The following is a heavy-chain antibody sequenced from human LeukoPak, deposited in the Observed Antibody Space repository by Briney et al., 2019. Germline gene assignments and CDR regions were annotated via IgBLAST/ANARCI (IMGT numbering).Heavy chain of an antibody. Sequence: ASVKVSCKASGYTFTGYYMHWVRQAPGQGLEWMGWINPNSDGTNYAQKFQGRVTMTRDTSISTAYMELSRLRSDDTAVYYCARDLGKQQLFNWFDPWGQGTLVTVSS. J-gene: IGHJ5*02. CDR2: INPNSDGT. V-gene: IGHV1-2*02. CDR1: GYTFTGYY. D-gene: IGHD6-13*01. CDR3: ARDLGKQQLFNWFDP.